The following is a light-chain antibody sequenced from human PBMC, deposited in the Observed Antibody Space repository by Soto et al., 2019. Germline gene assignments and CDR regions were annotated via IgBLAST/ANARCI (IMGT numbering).Light chain of an antibody. J-gene: IGKJ1*01. CDR1: QAVNTR. Sequence: EIVLTQSPATLSSFPGDRVTLSCRASQAVNTRLAWYQHRPGQAPRLLIYLASNRAAGVPARFSGSGSGTDFTLTISDVEPEDFAVYYWHQRQSWPRTFGQGTTVDI. CDR3: HQRQSWPRT. CDR2: LAS. V-gene: IGKV3-11*01.